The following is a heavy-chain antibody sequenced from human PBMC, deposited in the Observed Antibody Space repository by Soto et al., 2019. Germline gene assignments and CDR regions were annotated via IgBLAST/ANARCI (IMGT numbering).Heavy chain of an antibody. CDR3: AKKVFPIVVVPAAPFDY. D-gene: IGHD2-2*01. J-gene: IGHJ4*02. CDR2: ISGIGGST. CDR1: GFTFSSYA. V-gene: IGHV3-23*01. Sequence: EVQLLESGGGLVQPGGSLRLSCAASGFTFSSYAMSWVRQAPGKGLEWVSAISGIGGSTYYADSVKGRFTISRDNSKNTLYLQMNSLRAEDTAVYYCAKKVFPIVVVPAAPFDYWGQGTLVTVSS.